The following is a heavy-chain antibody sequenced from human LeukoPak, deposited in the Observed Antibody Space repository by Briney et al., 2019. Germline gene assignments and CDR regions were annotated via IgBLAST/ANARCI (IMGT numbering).Heavy chain of an antibody. J-gene: IGHJ3*02. V-gene: IGHV3-30-3*01. CDR1: GFTFSSYA. D-gene: IGHD3-22*01. Sequence: GRSLRLSCAASGFTFSSYAMHWVRQAPGKGLEWVAVISYDGSNKYYADSVKGRFTISRDDSKNTLYLQMNSLRAEDTAVYYCTRDRDDDSSGSIDDAFDIWGQGTMVTVSS. CDR2: ISYDGSNK. CDR3: TRDRDDDSSGSIDDAFDI.